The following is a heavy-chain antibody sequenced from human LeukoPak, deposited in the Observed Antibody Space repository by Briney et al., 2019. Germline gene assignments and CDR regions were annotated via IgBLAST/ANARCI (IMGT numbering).Heavy chain of an antibody. CDR1: GGSISSGDYY. CDR3: VRVLKGRGGSLRPRFDY. J-gene: IGHJ4*02. V-gene: IGHV4-30-4*01. D-gene: IGHD2-15*01. Sequence: SETLSLTCTVSGGSISSGDYYWSCIRQPPGKSLECIGYIYYSGTTDCNPSLKSRVTISVDTTKNQVSLKLSSVTAADTAVYYCVRVLKGRGGSLRPRFDYWGQGTLVTVSS. CDR2: IYYSGTT.